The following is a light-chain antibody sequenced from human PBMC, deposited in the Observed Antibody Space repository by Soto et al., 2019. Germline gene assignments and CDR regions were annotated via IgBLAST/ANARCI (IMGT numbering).Light chain of an antibody. CDR1: SSDVGSYNL. Sequence: QSALTQPASVSGSPRQSITISCTGTSSDVGSYNLVSWYQQHPGKAAKLMIYEGSKRPSGVSNRFSGSKSGNTASLTISGLQAEDEADYYCCSYAGSSTFVFGTGTKLTVL. V-gene: IGLV2-23*01. CDR2: EGS. J-gene: IGLJ1*01. CDR3: CSYAGSSTFV.